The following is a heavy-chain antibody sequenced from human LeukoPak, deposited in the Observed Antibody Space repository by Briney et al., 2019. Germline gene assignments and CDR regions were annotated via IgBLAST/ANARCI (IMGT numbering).Heavy chain of an antibody. CDR3: ARHIGGRYYYYYMDV. V-gene: IGHV4-59*08. J-gene: IGHJ6*03. CDR2: LYYSGGT. D-gene: IGHD3-16*02. CDR1: GGSISTYY. Sequence: SPSETLSLTCTVSGGSISTYYWSWIRQPPGRGLEWIGFLYYSGGTNYNPSLKSRVSMSVDTSKNQFSLKVSPVTAADTAVYYCARHIGGRYYYYYMDVWGKGTTVTISS.